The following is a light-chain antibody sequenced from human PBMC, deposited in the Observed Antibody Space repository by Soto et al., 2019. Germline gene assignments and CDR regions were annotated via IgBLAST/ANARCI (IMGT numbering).Light chain of an antibody. CDR3: QQSYSTPYT. J-gene: IGKJ2*01. CDR2: VAS. CDR1: QSISTS. V-gene: IGKV1-39*01. Sequence: DIQMTQSPSSLSASVGDRVTIACRASQSISTSLNWYQQKTGKAPKLLIYVASSLQSGVPSRFSGSGYGTDFTLTISSLQPEDFATYFCQQSYSTPYTFGQGTKLEIK.